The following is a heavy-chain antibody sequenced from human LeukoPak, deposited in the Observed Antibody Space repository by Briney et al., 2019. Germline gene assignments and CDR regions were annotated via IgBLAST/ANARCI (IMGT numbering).Heavy chain of an antibody. CDR2: IYTGGTT. D-gene: IGHD6-13*01. CDR3: ARGQSRAVDY. CDR1: GFTVSTIY. Sequence: PGGSLRLSCAASGFTVSTIYMSWVRQAPGKGLEWVSVIYTGGTTYYTDSVKGRFTISRDNSKNTLFLQMDSLRAEDTAVYYCARGQSRAVDYWGQGTLVTVSS. J-gene: IGHJ4*02. V-gene: IGHV3-53*01.